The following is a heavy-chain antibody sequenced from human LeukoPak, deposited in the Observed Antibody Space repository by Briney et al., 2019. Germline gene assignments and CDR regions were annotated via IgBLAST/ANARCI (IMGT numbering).Heavy chain of an antibody. CDR3: AKDLGITGTPHLDL. D-gene: IGHD1-20*01. CDR1: GFTFSSYA. J-gene: IGHJ5*02. V-gene: IGHV3-23*01. Sequence: GGSLRLSCAASGFTFSSYAMSWVRQAPGKGLEWVSAISGSGGSTYYADSVKGRFTVSRDNSKNTLYLQMNTLRPGDTAVYYCAKDLGITGTPHLDLWGQGTLVTVSS. CDR2: ISGSGGST.